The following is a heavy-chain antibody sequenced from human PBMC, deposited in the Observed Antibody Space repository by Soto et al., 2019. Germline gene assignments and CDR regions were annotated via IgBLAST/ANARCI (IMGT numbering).Heavy chain of an antibody. CDR3: ASGYSIQFDP. D-gene: IGHD6-13*01. Sequence: PGGSLRLSCAASGFSFSSYAMHWVRQAPGKGLEWVAVISYDGSDKYYADSVKGRFTISRDSSKNTLSLQMNSLRAEDTAVYYCASGYSIQFDPWGQGTLVTVSS. V-gene: IGHV3-30*03. CDR1: GFSFSSYA. CDR2: ISYDGSDK. J-gene: IGHJ5*02.